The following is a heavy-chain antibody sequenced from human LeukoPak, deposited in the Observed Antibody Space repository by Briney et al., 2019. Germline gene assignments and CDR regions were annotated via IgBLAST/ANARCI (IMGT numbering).Heavy chain of an antibody. V-gene: IGHV3-30*18. J-gene: IGHJ3*02. Sequence: GGSLRLSCAASGFTFSSYGMHWVRQAPGKGLEWVAVISYDGSNKYYADSVQGRFTISRDNSKNTLYLQMNSLRVEDTAVYYCAKDPSTVTTGFFDIWRQGTMVTVSS. CDR2: ISYDGSNK. CDR3: AKDPSTVTTGFFDI. CDR1: GFTFSSYG. D-gene: IGHD4-11*01.